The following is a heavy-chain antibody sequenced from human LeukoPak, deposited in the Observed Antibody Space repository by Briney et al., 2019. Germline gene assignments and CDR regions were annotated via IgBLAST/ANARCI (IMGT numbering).Heavy chain of an antibody. V-gene: IGHV1-24*01. CDR1: GYTLTELS. J-gene: IGHJ4*02. CDR2: FDPEDGET. CDR3: ARDLAGRYGSGSYIY. Sequence: ASVKVSCKVSGYTLTELSMHWVRQAPGKGLEWMGGFDPEDGETIYAQKFQGRVTMTEDTSTDTAYMELSSLRSEDTAVYYCARDLAGRYGSGSYIYWGQGTLVTVSS. D-gene: IGHD3-10*01.